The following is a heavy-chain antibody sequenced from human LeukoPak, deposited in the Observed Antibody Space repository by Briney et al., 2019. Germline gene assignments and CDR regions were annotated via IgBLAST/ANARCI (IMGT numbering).Heavy chain of an antibody. V-gene: IGHV3-23*01. CDR1: GFTFSSYA. CDR2: ISGSGGST. D-gene: IGHD4-17*01. J-gene: IGHJ4*02. Sequence: QAGGSLRLSCAASGFTFSSYAMSWVRQAPGKGLEWVSAISGSGGSTYYADSVKGRFTISRDNSKNTLYLQMNSLRAEDTAVYYCAKDLRGYGDFYFDYWGQGTLVTVSS. CDR3: AKDLRGYGDFYFDY.